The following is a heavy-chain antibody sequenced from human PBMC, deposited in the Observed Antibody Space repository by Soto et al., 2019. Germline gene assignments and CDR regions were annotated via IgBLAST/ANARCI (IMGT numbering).Heavy chain of an antibody. CDR2: IIPIFGTA. Sequence: QVQLVQSGAEVKKPGSSVKVSCKASGGTFSSYAISWVRQAPGQGLEWMGGIIPIFGTANYAQKFQGRVTITADESTSTAYMELSSLRSEDTAVYYCAGGFSSSSMIYYYYGMDVWGQGTTVTVSS. CDR3: AGGFSSSSMIYYYYGMDV. V-gene: IGHV1-69*12. J-gene: IGHJ6*02. D-gene: IGHD6-6*01. CDR1: GGTFSSYA.